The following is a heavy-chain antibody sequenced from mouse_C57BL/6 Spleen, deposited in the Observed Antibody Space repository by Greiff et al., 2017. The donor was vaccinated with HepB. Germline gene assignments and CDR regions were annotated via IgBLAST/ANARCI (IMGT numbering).Heavy chain of an antibody. CDR2: MSSGGVYI. CDR1: GFTFSSYA. V-gene: IGHV5-9-1*02. Sequence: DVQLVESGEGLVKPGGSLKLSCAASGFTFSSYAMSWVRQTPEKRLEWVAYMSSGGVYIYYADTVKGRFTISRDNARNTLYLQMSSLKSEDTATYYCTRETGPGVAYWGQGTLVTVSA. CDR3: TRETGPGVAY. J-gene: IGHJ3*01. D-gene: IGHD4-1*01.